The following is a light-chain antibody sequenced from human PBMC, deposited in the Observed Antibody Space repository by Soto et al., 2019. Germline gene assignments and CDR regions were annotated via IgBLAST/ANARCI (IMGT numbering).Light chain of an antibody. V-gene: IGKV4-1*01. CDR3: QQYYSTPFT. Sequence: DIVMTQSPDSLAVSVDERATITCKSSQNVLYSSNNNNYLAWYQQKPGQPPKLLIYWASTRESGVPDRFSGSGSGTDFTLTISSLQAEDVAVYYCQQYYSTPFTFGPGTKVDIK. J-gene: IGKJ3*01. CDR1: QNVLYSSNNNNY. CDR2: WAS.